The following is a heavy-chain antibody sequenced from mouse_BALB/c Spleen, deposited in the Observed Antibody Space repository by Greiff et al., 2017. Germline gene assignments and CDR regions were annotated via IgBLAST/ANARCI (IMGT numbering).Heavy chain of an antibody. CDR2: IDPANGNT. J-gene: IGHJ4*01. D-gene: IGHD2-1*01. CDR3: AREVYGNYDAMDY. CDR1: GFNIKDTY. Sequence: EVQLQQSGAELVKPGASVKLSCTASGFNIKDTYMHWVKQRPEQGLEWIGRIDPANGNTKYDPKFQGKATITADTSSNTAYLQLSSLTSEDTAVYYCAREVYGNYDAMDYWGQGTSVTVSS. V-gene: IGHV14-3*02.